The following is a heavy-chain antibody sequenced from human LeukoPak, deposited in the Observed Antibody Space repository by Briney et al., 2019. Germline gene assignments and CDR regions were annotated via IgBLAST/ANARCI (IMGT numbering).Heavy chain of an antibody. D-gene: IGHD2-2*01. J-gene: IGHJ4*02. CDR1: GFTFSSYA. V-gene: IGHV3-23*01. CDR3: AKLEGYCSSTSCPWGFDY. Sequence: GGSLRLSCAASGFTFSSYAMSWVRQAPGKGLEWVSAISGSGGSTYYADSVKGRFTISRDNSKNTLHLQMNSLRAEDTAVYYCAKLEGYCSSTSCPWGFDYWGQGTLVTVSS. CDR2: ISGSGGST.